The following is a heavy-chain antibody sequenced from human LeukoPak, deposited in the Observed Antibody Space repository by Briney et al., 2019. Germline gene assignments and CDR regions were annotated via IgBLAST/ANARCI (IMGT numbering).Heavy chain of an antibody. Sequence: SETLSLTCTVSGGSISSGGYYWSWIRQHPGKGLEWIGYIYYSGSTYYNPSLKSRVTISVDTSKNQFSLKLSSVTAADTAVYYCARDYPKGRPHYYYYGMDVWGQGTTVTVSS. J-gene: IGHJ6*02. V-gene: IGHV4-31*03. CDR1: GGSISSGGYY. CDR3: ARDYPKGRPHYYYYGMDV. CDR2: IYYSGST.